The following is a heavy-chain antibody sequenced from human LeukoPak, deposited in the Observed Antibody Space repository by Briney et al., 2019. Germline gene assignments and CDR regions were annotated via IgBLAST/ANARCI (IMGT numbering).Heavy chain of an antibody. D-gene: IGHD5-12*01. CDR3: TSRGMIRSGYDAYYMDV. J-gene: IGHJ6*03. Sequence: AASVKVSCTASGYTFIGHFIHWVRQAPGQGLEWMGWINPNSGSTNYAQKFKGRVTMTRDTSISTTYMELNSLRSDDTALYYCTSRGMIRSGYDAYYMDVWGKGTTVTISS. V-gene: IGHV1-2*02. CDR1: GYTFIGHF. CDR2: INPNSGST.